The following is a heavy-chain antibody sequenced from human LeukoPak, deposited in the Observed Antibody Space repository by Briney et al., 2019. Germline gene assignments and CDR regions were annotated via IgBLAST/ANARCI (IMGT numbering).Heavy chain of an antibody. CDR1: GFTFSSYG. CDR3: AKARGAADNNWFDP. Sequence: GGSLRLSFAASGFTFSSYGIHWVRQAPGKGPEWVAFIRYDGSNKYYADSVKGRFTISRDNSKNTLYLQMNSLRAEDTAVYYCAKARGAADNNWFDPWGQGTLVTVSS. D-gene: IGHD6-13*01. V-gene: IGHV3-30*02. CDR2: IRYDGSNK. J-gene: IGHJ5*02.